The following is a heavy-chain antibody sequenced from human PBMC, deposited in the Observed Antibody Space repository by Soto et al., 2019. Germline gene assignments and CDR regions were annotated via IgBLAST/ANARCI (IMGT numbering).Heavy chain of an antibody. CDR1: GFSLSNARMG. J-gene: IGHJ4*02. CDR3: ARATVTTRKFDY. D-gene: IGHD4-17*01. CDR2: IFSNDEK. Sequence: SGPTLVNPTETLTLTCTVSGFSLSNARMGVSWIRQPPGKALEWLAHIFSNDEKSYSTSLKSRLTVSKDTSKSQVVLTMTNMDPVDTATYYCARATVTTRKFDYWGQGTLVTVSS. V-gene: IGHV2-26*01.